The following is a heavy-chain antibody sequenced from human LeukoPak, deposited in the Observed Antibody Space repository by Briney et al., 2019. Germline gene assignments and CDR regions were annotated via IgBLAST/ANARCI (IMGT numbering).Heavy chain of an antibody. CDR3: VRDPRDTYGTNWFDP. Sequence: GGSLRLSCVGSGFPFGNYAMSWVGQAPGTGLQWVSQISANGGATWYTSSARDRFTISRDNSKNTVYLQMSSLTTDDTATYYCVRDPRDTYGTNWFDPWGQGTFLRVSS. CDR2: ISANGGAT. J-gene: IGHJ5*02. D-gene: IGHD1-1*01. V-gene: IGHV3-23*01. CDR1: GFPFGNYA.